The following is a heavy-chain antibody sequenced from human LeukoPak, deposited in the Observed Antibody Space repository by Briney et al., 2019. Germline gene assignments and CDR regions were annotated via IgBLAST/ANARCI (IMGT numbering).Heavy chain of an antibody. D-gene: IGHD3-10*01. CDR2: ISWNGGSL. J-gene: IGHJ6*02. V-gene: IGHV3-9*01. Sequence: GGSLRLSCAVSGFSLDDHAMHWVRQAPGKGLEWVSGISWNGGSLDYADSVKGRFIISRDNAKKSLYLQMNSLRPEDTAVYYCAKDTEFGEPYHGMDVWDQGTTVTVSS. CDR3: AKDTEFGEPYHGMDV. CDR1: GFSLDDHA.